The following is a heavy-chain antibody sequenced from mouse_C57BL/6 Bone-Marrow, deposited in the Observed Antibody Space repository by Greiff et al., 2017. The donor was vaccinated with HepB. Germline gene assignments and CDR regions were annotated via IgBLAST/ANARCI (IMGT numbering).Heavy chain of an antibody. Sequence: VQLKESGGGLVKPGGSLKLSCAASGFTFSDYGMHWVRQAPEKGLEWVAYISSGSSTIYYADTVKGRFTISRDNAKNTLFLQMTSLRSEDTAMYYCARRDFLWYFDVWGTGTTVTVSS. CDR2: ISSGSSTI. CDR3: ARRDFLWYFDV. J-gene: IGHJ1*03. V-gene: IGHV5-17*01. CDR1: GFTFSDYG.